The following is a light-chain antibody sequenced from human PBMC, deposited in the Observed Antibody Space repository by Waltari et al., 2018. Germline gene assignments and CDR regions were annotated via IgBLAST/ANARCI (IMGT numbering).Light chain of an antibody. CDR2: DAS. CDR1: QSVSSY. V-gene: IGKV3-11*01. Sequence: EIVLTQSPATLSLSPGESATLSCRASQSVSSYLAWYQQKPGQPPRLLIYDASNRATGIPARFSGSGSGTDFTLTISSLEPEDVAVYYCQQRSNWPPRTFGQGTRLEIK. CDR3: QQRSNWPPRT. J-gene: IGKJ5*01.